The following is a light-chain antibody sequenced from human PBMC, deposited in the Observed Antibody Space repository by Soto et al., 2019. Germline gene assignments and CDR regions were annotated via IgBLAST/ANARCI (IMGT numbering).Light chain of an antibody. J-gene: IGKJ1*01. CDR2: AAS. CDR3: QLATSLPPWT. Sequence: DIQMTQSPSSVSASVGDRVTITGRASQRINSWLAWYQQRPGKAPKLLIYAASSLQSGVPSRFSGSGFGTDFTLTISSLQPEDIATYYCQLATSLPPWTFGQGTKVDIK. V-gene: IGKV1-12*01. CDR1: QRINSW.